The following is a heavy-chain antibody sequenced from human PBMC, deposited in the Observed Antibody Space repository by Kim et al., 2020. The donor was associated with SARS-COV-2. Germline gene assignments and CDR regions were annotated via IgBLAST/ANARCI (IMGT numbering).Heavy chain of an antibody. V-gene: IGHV4-4*02. D-gene: IGHD1-26*01. J-gene: IGHJ2*01. Sequence: SETLSLTCGVSGGSISSGTWWSWVRQPPGKGLEWIGVISHSGNTNYNPSLRRRVTISVDKSKNQFSLSLNSVTAADTAVYYCARLASDSGGDYWLDLWC. CDR3: ARLASDSGGDYWLDL. CDR2: ISHSGNT. CDR1: GGSISSGTW.